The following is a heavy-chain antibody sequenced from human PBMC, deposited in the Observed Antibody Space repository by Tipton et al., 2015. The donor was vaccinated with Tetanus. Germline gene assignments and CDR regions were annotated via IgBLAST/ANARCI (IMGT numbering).Heavy chain of an antibody. Sequence: SLRLSCAASGFSFSSYGMHWVRQAPGKGLEWVAIIWNDGSNTYYADSVKGRFTISRDNSKNTLYLQMSSLRDEDTAVYYCARDHTFTISQSRGGLDSWGQGTLVTVSA. CDR2: IWNDGSNT. CDR1: GFSFSSYG. D-gene: IGHD3-10*01. V-gene: IGHV3-33*01. CDR3: ARDHTFTISQSRGGLDS. J-gene: IGHJ4*02.